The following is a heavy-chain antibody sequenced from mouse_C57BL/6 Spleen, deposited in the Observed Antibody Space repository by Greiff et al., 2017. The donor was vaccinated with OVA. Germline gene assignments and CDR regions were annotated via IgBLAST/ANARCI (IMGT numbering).Heavy chain of an antibody. Sequence: VQLQQSGPGLVKPSQSLSLTCSVTGYSITSGYYWNWIRQFPGNKLEWMGYISYDGSNNYNPSLKNRISITRDTSKNQFFLKLNSVTTEDTATYYCARGSDGFDYWGQGTTLTVSS. CDR2: ISYDGSN. J-gene: IGHJ2*01. CDR1: GYSITSGYY. V-gene: IGHV3-6*01. CDR3: ARGSDGFDY.